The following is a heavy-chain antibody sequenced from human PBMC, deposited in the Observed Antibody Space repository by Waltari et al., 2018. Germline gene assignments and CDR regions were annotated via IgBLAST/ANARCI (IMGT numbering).Heavy chain of an antibody. CDR2: FDPEDGET. CDR3: ARAFWSGYYPYACDI. CDR1: GYTLTELS. Sequence: QVQLVQSGAEVKKPGASVKVSCKVSGYTLTELSMHWVRQAPGKGLEWMGGFDPEDGETIYAQKFQGRVTMTDDTSTDTAYMELSSLRSEDTAVYYCARAFWSGYYPYACDIWGQGTMVTVSS. J-gene: IGHJ3*02. D-gene: IGHD3-3*01. V-gene: IGHV1-24*01.